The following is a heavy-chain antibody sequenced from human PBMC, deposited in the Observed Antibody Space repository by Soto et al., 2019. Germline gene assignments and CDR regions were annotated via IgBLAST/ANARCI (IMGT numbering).Heavy chain of an antibody. J-gene: IGHJ3*02. CDR3: ATGGTYYYDSSGYYYRSDAFDI. Sequence: PSETLSLTCTVSGGSISSYYWSWIRQPPGEGLEWIGYIYYSGSTNYNPSLKSRVTISVDTSKNQFSLKLSSVTAADTAVYYCATGGTYYYDSSGYYYRSDAFDIWGQGTMVTVSS. V-gene: IGHV4-59*01. CDR1: GGSISSYY. CDR2: IYYSGST. D-gene: IGHD3-22*01.